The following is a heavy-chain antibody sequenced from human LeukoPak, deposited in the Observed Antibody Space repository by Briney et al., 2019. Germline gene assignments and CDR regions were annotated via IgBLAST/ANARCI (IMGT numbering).Heavy chain of an antibody. CDR3: VRDGGVSGYDLLDY. Sequence: GGSLRLSCAASGFTLSNYWMAWVRQAPGKGLEWVAHINQDGSKEHYMDSVKVRFTISRDNAKNSLSLQMNSLRAKDTAVYYCVRDGGVSGYDLLDYWGRGTLVTVSS. CDR1: GFTLSNYW. V-gene: IGHV3-7*01. D-gene: IGHD5-12*01. CDR2: INQDGSKE. J-gene: IGHJ4*02.